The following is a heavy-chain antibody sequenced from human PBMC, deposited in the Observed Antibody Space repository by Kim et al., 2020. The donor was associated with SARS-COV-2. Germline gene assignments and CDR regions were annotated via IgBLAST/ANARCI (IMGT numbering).Heavy chain of an antibody. CDR3: ARRNGGSPYWYFDL. D-gene: IGHD2-15*01. Sequence: YAHSVKVRFTISKDTAKNTLYLQMNSLRAEDTAVYYCARRNGGSPYWYFDLWGRGTLVTVSS. J-gene: IGHJ2*01. V-gene: IGHV3-74*01.